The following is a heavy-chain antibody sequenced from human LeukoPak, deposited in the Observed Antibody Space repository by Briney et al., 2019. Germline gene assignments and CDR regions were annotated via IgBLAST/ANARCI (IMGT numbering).Heavy chain of an antibody. D-gene: IGHD3-16*02. CDR3: ARDDGASSLLDF. V-gene: IGHV3-43*02. CDR1: GFTFHVYA. J-gene: IGHJ4*02. CDR2: ISGNGHTI. Sequence: GSLRLSCAASGFTFHVYAIYWVRQAPGKGLEWVSLISGNGHTISYADSVRGRFTISRDNTKNSLYLQMDSLTTDDTAVYYCARDDGASSLLDFWGQRTLVTVSS.